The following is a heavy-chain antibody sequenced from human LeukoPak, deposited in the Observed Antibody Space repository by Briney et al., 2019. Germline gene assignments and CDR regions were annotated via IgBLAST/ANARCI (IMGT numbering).Heavy chain of an antibody. CDR3: ARTTYYDILTGYYPYWYFDL. CDR1: GYSFTSYW. V-gene: IGHV5-51*01. D-gene: IGHD3-9*01. Sequence: GESLKISCKGSGYSFTSYWIGWVRQMPGKGLEWMGIIYPGDSDTRYSPSFQGQVTISADKSISTAYLQWSSLKASDTAMYYCARTTYYDILTGYYPYWYFDLWGRGTLVTGPS. J-gene: IGHJ2*01. CDR2: IYPGDSDT.